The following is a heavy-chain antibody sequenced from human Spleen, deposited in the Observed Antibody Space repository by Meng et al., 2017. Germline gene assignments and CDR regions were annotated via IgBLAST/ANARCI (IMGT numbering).Heavy chain of an antibody. CDR1: GGSISGGDYY. V-gene: IGHV4-30-4*01. CDR2: IHFSGST. CDR3: ARVNSDCGGVMCYKGWFDP. D-gene: IGHD2-21*01. J-gene: IGHJ5*02. Sequence: QVQLTEWGPGLVKPSQNLSLTGTVFGGSISGGDYYWSWIRQPPGKGLEWIGYIHFSGSTYYNPSLNSRITISVDMSRNQFSLRLTSVTSADMAVYYCARVNSDCGGVMCYKGWFDPWGQGTLVTVSS.